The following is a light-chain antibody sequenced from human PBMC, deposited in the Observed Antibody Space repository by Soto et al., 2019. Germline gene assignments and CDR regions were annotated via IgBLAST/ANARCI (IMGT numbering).Light chain of an antibody. CDR3: QQSQTYSQ. V-gene: IGKV1-5*03. J-gene: IGKJ1*01. Sequence: DIQMTQSPSTLSASVGDRVTITCRASQSINTWLAWYQLKPGRAPKLLIYKASTLESGVSSRFSGSGSGTEFTLTISSLQPDDFATYYCQQSQTYSQFGQGTKVDIK. CDR1: QSINTW. CDR2: KAS.